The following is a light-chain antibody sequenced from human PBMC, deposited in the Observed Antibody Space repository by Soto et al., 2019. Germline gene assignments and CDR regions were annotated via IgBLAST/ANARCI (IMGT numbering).Light chain of an antibody. CDR1: SSDVGGYNS. V-gene: IGLV2-14*01. Sequence: QSALTQPASVSGSPGQSITISCTETSSDVGGYNSVSWYQQHPGKAPKLMIFEVSNRPSGVSNRFSGSKSGNTASLTISGLQAEDEADYYCQSYDSSLSGVVFGGGTKLTVL. J-gene: IGLJ2*01. CDR2: EVS. CDR3: QSYDSSLSGVV.